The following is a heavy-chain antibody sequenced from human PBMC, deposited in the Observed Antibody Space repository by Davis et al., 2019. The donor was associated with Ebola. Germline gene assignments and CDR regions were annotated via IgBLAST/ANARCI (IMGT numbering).Heavy chain of an antibody. J-gene: IGHJ3*02. CDR1: GFSVSTNY. CDR2: IGGGGADT. Sequence: GESLKISCAASGFSVSTNYMSWVRQAPGKGLEWVSTIGGGGADTYYADSVKGRFTISRDNSKNTLYLQMNSLRVEDTAIYYCAKDTSNIWFDIWGQGTMVTVSS. CDR3: AKDTSNIWFDI. D-gene: IGHD1-26*01. V-gene: IGHV3-23*01.